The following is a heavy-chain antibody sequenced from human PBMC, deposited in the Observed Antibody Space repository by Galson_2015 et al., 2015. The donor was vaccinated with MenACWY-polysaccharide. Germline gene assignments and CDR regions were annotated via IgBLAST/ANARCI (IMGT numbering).Heavy chain of an antibody. CDR1: GFTFSSYW. CDR3: ARDSHYNTLDY. V-gene: IGHV3-7*01. J-gene: IGHJ4*02. D-gene: IGHD1-1*01. CDR2: IKEDGSVK. Sequence: SLRLSCAVSGFTFSSYWMKWVRQAPGKGLEWVANIKEDGSVKNYVDSVRGRFTISRDNALNSVYLQVDSLRAEDTAVYYCARDSHYNTLDYSGQGTLVAVSS.